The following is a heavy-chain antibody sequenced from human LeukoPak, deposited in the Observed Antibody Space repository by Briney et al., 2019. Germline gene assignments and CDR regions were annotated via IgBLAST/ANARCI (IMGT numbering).Heavy chain of an antibody. V-gene: IGHV3-21*01. CDR3: ARDAVLLWFGELFPPPDYYYGMDV. Sequence: NPGGSLRLSCAASGFTFSSDSMNWVRQAPGKGREWVSSISSSSSYIYYADSVKGRFTISRDNAKNSLYLQMNSLRAEDTAVYYCARDAVLLWFGELFPPPDYYYGMDVWGQGTTVTVSS. D-gene: IGHD3-10*01. CDR2: ISSSSSYI. CDR1: GFTFSSDS. J-gene: IGHJ6*02.